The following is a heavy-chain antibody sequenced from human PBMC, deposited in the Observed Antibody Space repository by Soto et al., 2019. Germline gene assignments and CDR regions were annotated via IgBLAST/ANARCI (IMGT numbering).Heavy chain of an antibody. CDR1: GFTFSSYA. D-gene: IGHD4-17*01. J-gene: IGHJ6*02. CDR3: AKDLRAVTTYYYYGMDV. CDR2: ISGSGGST. Sequence: GGSLRLSCAASGFTFSSYAMSWVRQAPGKGLEWVSAISGSGGSTYYADSVKGRFTISRDNPKNTLYLQMNSLRAEDTAVYYCAKDLRAVTTYYYYGMDVWGQGTTVTVSS. V-gene: IGHV3-23*01.